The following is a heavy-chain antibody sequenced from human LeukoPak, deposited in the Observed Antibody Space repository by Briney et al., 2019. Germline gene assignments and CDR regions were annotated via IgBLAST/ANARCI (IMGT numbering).Heavy chain of an antibody. CDR1: GFTFSSYE. Sequence: GGSLRLSCAAFGFTFSSYEMNCVRQAPGEGLEWVSYISSSGSTIYYADSVKGRFTISRDNSKNTPYLQMNSLRAEYTAVYYCAKGGARYFDLWGRGTLVTVSS. D-gene: IGHD2-15*01. V-gene: IGHV3-48*03. J-gene: IGHJ2*01. CDR2: ISSSGSTI. CDR3: AKGGARYFDL.